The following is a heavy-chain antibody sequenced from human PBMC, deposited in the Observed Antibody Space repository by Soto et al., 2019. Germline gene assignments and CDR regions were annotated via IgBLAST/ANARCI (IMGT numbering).Heavy chain of an antibody. CDR1: GDSIISSGYF. D-gene: IGHD3-16*01. Sequence: QLQLQESGPGLVKPSEALSLTCTVSGDSIISSGYFWGWIRQPPGKGLEWIGTIHYTGGAYYSPSLKSRVTISMDTSKNQFSLKLSSVTAADTAMYFCARLDYECNPGGTWGQGTLVTVSS. J-gene: IGHJ5*02. CDR2: IHYTGGA. V-gene: IGHV4-39*01. CDR3: ARLDYECNPGGT.